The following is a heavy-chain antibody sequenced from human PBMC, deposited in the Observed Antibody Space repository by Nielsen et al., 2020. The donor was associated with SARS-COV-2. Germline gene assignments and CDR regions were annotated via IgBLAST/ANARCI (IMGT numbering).Heavy chain of an antibody. D-gene: IGHD6-19*01. CDR2: IYYSGST. CDR3: ARDPVTVAGTDQSDY. Sequence: SETLSLTCTVSGGSISSSSYYWGWIRQPPGKGLEWIGSIYYSGSTYYNPSLKSRVTISVDTSKNQFSLKLSSVTAADTAVYYCARDPVTVAGTDQSDYWGQGTLVTVSS. CDR1: GGSISSSSYY. J-gene: IGHJ4*02. V-gene: IGHV4-39*02.